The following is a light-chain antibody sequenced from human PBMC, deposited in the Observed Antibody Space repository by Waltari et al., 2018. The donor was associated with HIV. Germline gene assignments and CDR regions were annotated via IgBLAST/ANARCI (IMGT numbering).Light chain of an antibody. CDR3: CSYAGSYTWV. CDR1: SSDVGGYNY. V-gene: IGLV2-11*01. CDR2: DVS. Sequence: QSALTQPRSVSGSPGQSVTISCTGTSSDVGGYNYVSWYQQHPGKAPKVMIYDVSKRPSGVPDRFSGSKSGNTASLTISVLQAEDEADYYCCSYAGSYTWVFGGGTKMTVL. J-gene: IGLJ3*02.